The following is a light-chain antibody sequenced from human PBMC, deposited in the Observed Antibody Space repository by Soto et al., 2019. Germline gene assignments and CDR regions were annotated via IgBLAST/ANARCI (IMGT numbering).Light chain of an antibody. V-gene: IGLV1-44*01. J-gene: IGLJ3*02. Sequence: QSVLTQPPSASGTPGQRVTISCSGSTSNIGSNTVNWYQRLPGTAPKLLIYGNNQRPSGVPDRFSGSKSGTSASLAISGLQSEDEADYYCAAWYDSLNGPWVVFGGGTKLTVL. CDR3: AAWYDSLNGPWVV. CDR1: TSNIGSNT. CDR2: GNN.